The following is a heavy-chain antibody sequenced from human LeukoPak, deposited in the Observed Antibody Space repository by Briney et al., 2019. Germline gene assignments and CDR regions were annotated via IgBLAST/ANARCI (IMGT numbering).Heavy chain of an antibody. D-gene: IGHD3-10*01. Sequence: GGSLRLSCAASGFTFSSYWMSWVRQAPGKGLEWVANIKQDGSEKYYVDSVKGRFTISRDNSKNTLYLQMNSLRAEDTAVYYCAKDFWLYGSGSLAGGFDPWGQGTLVTVSS. V-gene: IGHV3-7*03. CDR1: GFTFSSYW. J-gene: IGHJ5*02. CDR3: AKDFWLYGSGSLAGGFDP. CDR2: IKQDGSEK.